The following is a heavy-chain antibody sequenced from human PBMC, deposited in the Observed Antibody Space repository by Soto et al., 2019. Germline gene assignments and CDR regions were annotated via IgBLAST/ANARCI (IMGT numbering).Heavy chain of an antibody. J-gene: IGHJ6*02. Sequence: GGSLRLSCAASGFTFSNAWMNWVRQAPGKGLEWVGRIKSKTDGGTTDYAAPVKGRFTISRDDSKNTLYLQMNSLKTEDTAVYYCTTADVVVPAFYGMDVWGQGTTVTVSS. CDR3: TTADVVVPAFYGMDV. V-gene: IGHV3-15*07. D-gene: IGHD2-2*01. CDR2: IKSKTDGGTT. CDR1: GFTFSNAW.